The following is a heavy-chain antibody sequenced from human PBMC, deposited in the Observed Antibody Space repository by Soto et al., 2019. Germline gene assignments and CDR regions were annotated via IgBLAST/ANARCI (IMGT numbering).Heavy chain of an antibody. CDR1: GFTFSSYW. J-gene: IGHJ3*02. CDR3: ARDRALTYYYDSSVSSDAFDI. Sequence: GGSLRLSCAASGFTFSSYWMHWVRQAPGKGLVWVSRINSDGSSTSYADSVKGRFTISRDNAKNTLYLQMNSLRAEDTAVYYCARDRALTYYYDSSVSSDAFDIWGQGTMVTVSS. V-gene: IGHV3-74*01. CDR2: INSDGSST. D-gene: IGHD3-22*01.